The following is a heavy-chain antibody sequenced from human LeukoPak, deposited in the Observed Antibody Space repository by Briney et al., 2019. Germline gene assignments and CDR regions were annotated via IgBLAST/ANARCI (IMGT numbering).Heavy chain of an antibody. D-gene: IGHD5-12*01. CDR3: ARDRIGSDSNWFDP. CDR2: IYTSGST. V-gene: IGHV4-61*02. J-gene: IGHJ5*02. CDR1: GGSISSGSYY. Sequence: PSETLSLTCTVSGGSISSGSYYWSWIRQPAGKGLEWIGRIYTSGSTNYNPSLKSRVTISVDTPKNQFSLKLSSVTAADTAVYYCARDRIGSDSNWFDPWGQGILVTVSS.